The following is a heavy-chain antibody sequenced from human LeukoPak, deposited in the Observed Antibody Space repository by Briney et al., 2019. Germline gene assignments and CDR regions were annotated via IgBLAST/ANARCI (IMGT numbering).Heavy chain of an antibody. CDR1: GYTFTSYG. V-gene: IGHV1-18*01. CDR2: ISAYNGNT. Sequence: VASVTVSCTASGYTFTSYGISWVRQPPGQGLEWMGWISAYNGNTKNAQKFQGRVTMTTDTSTSTAYMELRSLRSDDTAVYYCARTSSTWYGGVGDYWGQGTLVTVSS. CDR3: ARTSSTWYGGVGDY. D-gene: IGHD6-13*01. J-gene: IGHJ4*02.